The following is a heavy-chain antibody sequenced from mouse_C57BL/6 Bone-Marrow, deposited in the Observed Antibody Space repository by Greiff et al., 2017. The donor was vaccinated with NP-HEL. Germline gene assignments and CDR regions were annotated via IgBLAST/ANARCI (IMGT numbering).Heavy chain of an antibody. CDR3: ARDRSNYGFDY. CDR1: GFTFSSYA. D-gene: IGHD2-5*01. V-gene: IGHV5-4*01. J-gene: IGHJ2*01. CDR2: ISDGGSYT. Sequence: LVESGGGLVKPGGSLKLSCAASGFTFSSYAMSWVRQTPEKRLEWVATISDGGSYTYYPDNVKGRFTISRDNAKNNLYLQMSHLKSEDTAMYYCARDRSNYGFDYWGQGTTLTVSS.